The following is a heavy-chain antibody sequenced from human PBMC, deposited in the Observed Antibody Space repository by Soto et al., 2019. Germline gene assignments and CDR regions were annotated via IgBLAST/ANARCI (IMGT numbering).Heavy chain of an antibody. Sequence: ASVKVSCKASGNTFPNYAIQWVRQAPGQRLEWMGWINGYNGNTYYARNIQGRVTMTTDTSTSTAYMELRSLRSDDTAVYYCARELDYYDSSGYYFYWGQGTLVTVSS. CDR1: GNTFPNYA. CDR2: INGYNGNT. D-gene: IGHD3-22*01. V-gene: IGHV1-18*01. J-gene: IGHJ4*02. CDR3: ARELDYYDSSGYYFY.